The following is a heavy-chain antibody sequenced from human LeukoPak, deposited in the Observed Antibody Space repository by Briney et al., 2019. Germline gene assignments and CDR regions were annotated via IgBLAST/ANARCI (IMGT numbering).Heavy chain of an antibody. CDR3: AKGAYDYIEIAYDY. CDR2: IIGSSGST. Sequence: GGSLRLSCVASGFSFNNYAMNWVRQAPGKGLEWVSLIIGSSGSTFYADSVKGRFTISRGKSKNTLYLQMNSLRAEDTAVYYCAKGAYDYIEIAYDYWGQGSLVTVSS. D-gene: IGHD5-12*01. V-gene: IGHV3-23*01. J-gene: IGHJ4*02. CDR1: GFSFNNYA.